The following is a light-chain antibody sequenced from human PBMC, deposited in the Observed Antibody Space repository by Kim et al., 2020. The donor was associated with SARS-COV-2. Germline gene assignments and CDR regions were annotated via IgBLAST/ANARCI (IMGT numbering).Light chain of an antibody. CDR2: SAS. CDR3: QQYDVAPPYT. V-gene: IGKV3-20*01. Sequence: SPGERATLSCRASQTVTSNYLVWYQQKPGQAPNLLIYSASTRATAIPDRFSGSGSGTDFTLSINRLEPEDSAVYYCQQYDVAPPYTFGQGTKLEI. J-gene: IGKJ2*01. CDR1: QTVTSNY.